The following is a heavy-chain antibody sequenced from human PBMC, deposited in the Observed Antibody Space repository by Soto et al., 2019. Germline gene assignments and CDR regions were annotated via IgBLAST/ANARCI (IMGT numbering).Heavy chain of an antibody. V-gene: IGHV4-59*01. J-gene: IGHJ6*02. D-gene: IGHD3-3*01. CDR3: ARRVFDYWSGYYAGSGLDV. Sequence: QVQLLESGPGLLKPSETLSLTCSVSGGSMSPFYWSWIRQSPRKALAWIGYIYYSGNTTYNPSLKSRVTISVDTSKDQFSLRLSSVTAADSAVYYCARRVFDYWSGYYAGSGLDVWGQGTTVIVSS. CDR1: GGSMSPFY. CDR2: IYYSGNT.